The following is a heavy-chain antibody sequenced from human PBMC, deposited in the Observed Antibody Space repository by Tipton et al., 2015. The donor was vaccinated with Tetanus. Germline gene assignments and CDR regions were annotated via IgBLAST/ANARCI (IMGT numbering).Heavy chain of an antibody. CDR3: ARSKLLWFGESLSGFDS. CDR2: IYYTGNT. Sequence: TLSLTCNVSGGSLKSGGYYWTWIRQHPVRGLEWIGYIYYTGNTYYNPSLKSRVTISVDTSKSQFSLRLTSVTAADTAVYYCARSKLLWFGESLSGFDSWGQGTLVTVSA. J-gene: IGHJ4*02. D-gene: IGHD3-10*01. V-gene: IGHV4-31*03. CDR1: GGSLKSGGYY.